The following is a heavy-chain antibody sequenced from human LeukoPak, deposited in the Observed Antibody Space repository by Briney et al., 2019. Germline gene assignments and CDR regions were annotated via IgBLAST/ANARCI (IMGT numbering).Heavy chain of an antibody. CDR3: ATDGSADYYYGMDV. Sequence: GGSLRLFCAASGFTFSSYSVNWVRQAPGEGLEWVSSISSSSSYIYYADSVKGRFTISRDNAKNSLYLQMNSLRAEGTAVYYCATDGSADYYYGMDVWGKGTTVTVSS. CDR1: GFTFSSYS. J-gene: IGHJ6*04. V-gene: IGHV3-21*01. CDR2: ISSSSSYI. D-gene: IGHD3-10*01.